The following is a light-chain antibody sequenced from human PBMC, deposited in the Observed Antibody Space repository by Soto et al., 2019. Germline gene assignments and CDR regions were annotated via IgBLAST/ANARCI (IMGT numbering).Light chain of an antibody. J-gene: IGKJ1*01. CDR3: QKYNSAPWT. CDR1: QGSSNY. CDR2: AAS. V-gene: IGKV1-27*01. Sequence: DIQMTQSPSSLSASVGDRVTITCRASQGSSNYLAWYQQRPGKVPKLLSYAASTLQSGVPSRFSGSGSGTDFTLTISSLQPEDVATYYCQKYNSAPWTFGQGTKVEIK.